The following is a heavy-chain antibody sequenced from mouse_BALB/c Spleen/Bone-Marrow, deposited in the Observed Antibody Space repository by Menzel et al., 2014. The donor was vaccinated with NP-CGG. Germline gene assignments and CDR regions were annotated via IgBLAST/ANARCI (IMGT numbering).Heavy chain of an antibody. D-gene: IGHD2-2*01. Sequence: VQLVESGPGLVAPSQSLSITYTVSGFSLTSYGVHWVRQPPGKGLEWLGVIWAGGSTNYNSALMSRLSISKDNSKSQVFLKMNSLQTDDTAMYYCARDRGFGYDRTMDSWGQGTSVTVSS. V-gene: IGHV2-9*02. CDR1: GFSLTSYG. J-gene: IGHJ4*01. CDR2: IWAGGST. CDR3: ARDRGFGYDRTMDS.